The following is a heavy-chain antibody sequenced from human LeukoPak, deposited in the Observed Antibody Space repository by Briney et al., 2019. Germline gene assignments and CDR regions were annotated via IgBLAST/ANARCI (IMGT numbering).Heavy chain of an antibody. Sequence: ASVKVSCKASGYTFTSYAMHWVRQAPGQRLEWMGWVNAGNGNTNYAQKLQGRITMTTDTSTNTAYMELRSLRSDDTAVYYCSRSGPGSCSGGSCYSNYWGQGTVVSVSS. D-gene: IGHD2-15*01. CDR3: SRSGPGSCSGGSCYSNY. J-gene: IGHJ4*02. CDR2: VNAGNGNT. V-gene: IGHV1-3*01. CDR1: GYTFTSYA.